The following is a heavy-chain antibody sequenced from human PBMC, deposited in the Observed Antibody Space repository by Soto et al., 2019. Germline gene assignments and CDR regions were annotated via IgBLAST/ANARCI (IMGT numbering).Heavy chain of an antibody. CDR2: IYYSGST. Sequence: PSETLSLTCTVSGGSVSSGSYYWSWIRHPPGKGLEWIGYIYYSGSTNYNPSLKSRVTISVDTSKNQFSLKLSSVTAADTAVYYCARSIAVAGTRWFDPWGQGTLVTVSS. CDR3: ARSIAVAGTRWFDP. J-gene: IGHJ5*02. D-gene: IGHD6-19*01. V-gene: IGHV4-61*01. CDR1: GGSVSSGSYY.